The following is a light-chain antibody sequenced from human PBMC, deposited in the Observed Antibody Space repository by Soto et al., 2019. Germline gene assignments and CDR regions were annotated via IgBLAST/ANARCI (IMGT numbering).Light chain of an antibody. V-gene: IGKV1-5*03. CDR2: AAS. CDR3: QQYDTYYS. Sequence: DIPMTQSPSTLSASVGDRVAITCRASQDIRSWVAWYQQKPGKPPNILIYAASTLASGVPSRFSGSGSGTEFTLTISSLQPEDLATYYCQQYDTYYSFGQGTKVEIK. J-gene: IGKJ2*03. CDR1: QDIRSW.